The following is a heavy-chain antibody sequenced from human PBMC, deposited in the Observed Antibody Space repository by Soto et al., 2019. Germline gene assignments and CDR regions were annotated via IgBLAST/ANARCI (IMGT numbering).Heavy chain of an antibody. CDR1: GFTFSSYA. V-gene: IGHV3-23*01. D-gene: IGHD4-17*01. Sequence: GGSLRLSCAASGFTFSSYAMSWVRQAPGKGLEWVSAISGSGGSTYYADSVKGRFTISRDNSKNTLYLQMNSLRAEDTAVYYCAKDYLSGDYVVGRFDPWGQGTLVTVSS. J-gene: IGHJ5*02. CDR3: AKDYLSGDYVVGRFDP. CDR2: ISGSGGST.